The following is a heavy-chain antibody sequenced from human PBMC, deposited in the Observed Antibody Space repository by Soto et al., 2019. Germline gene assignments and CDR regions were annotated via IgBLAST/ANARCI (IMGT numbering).Heavy chain of an antibody. CDR2: FYSGST. D-gene: IGHD6-13*01. Sequence: XETLSLTCIVSGASMSSRSSYWGWIRQPPGKGLEWVGTFYSGSTYNNPSLKSRVTISVDTSKNQFSLKLSSVAAEDTAIYYCATTRGIAVGGSFDHWGQGTLVTVSS. V-gene: IGHV4-39*01. CDR3: ATTRGIAVGGSFDH. J-gene: IGHJ5*02. CDR1: GASMSSRSSY.